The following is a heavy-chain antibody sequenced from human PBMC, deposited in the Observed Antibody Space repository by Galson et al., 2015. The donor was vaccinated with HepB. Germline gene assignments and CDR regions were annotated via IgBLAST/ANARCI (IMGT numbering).Heavy chain of an antibody. CDR2: VDDTGTT. CDR3: VRELGGSSPHFKYGMDV. V-gene: IGHV4-59*02. CDR1: GDSVTGYY. Sequence: SETLSLTCTVSGDSVTGYYWGWIRQPPGKGLDWIGSVDDTGTTIYNPSLRTRVTVSVDTSKNQFSLRLMSVTAADMAVYFCVRELGGSSPHFKYGMDVWGQGTTVTVSS. J-gene: IGHJ6*02. D-gene: IGHD3-10*01.